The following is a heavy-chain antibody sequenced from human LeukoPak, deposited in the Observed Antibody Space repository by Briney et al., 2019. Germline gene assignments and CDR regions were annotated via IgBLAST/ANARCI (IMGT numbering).Heavy chain of an antibody. V-gene: IGHV1-2*04. J-gene: IGHJ4*02. CDR2: INPSSGGT. CDR1: GYTFTGYY. CDR3: ATGEGIAVAGTGGFDY. Sequence: ASVKVSCKASGYTFTGYYMHWVRQAPGQGLEWMGWINPSSGGTNYAQKFQGWVTMTRDTSISTAYMELSRLRSDDTAVYYCATGEGIAVAGTGGFDYWGQGTLVTVSS. D-gene: IGHD6-19*01.